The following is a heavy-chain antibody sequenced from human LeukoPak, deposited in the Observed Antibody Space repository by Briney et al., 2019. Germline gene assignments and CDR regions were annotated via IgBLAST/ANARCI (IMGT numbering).Heavy chain of an antibody. Sequence: SETLSLTCPVSGGSISGYHWSWIRQPPGMELEWIGYVYDSGDTNYNPSLKSRVTISVDTSKNQFSLNLSSVTAADTAVYYCARGIAEGNWFDPWGQGTRVTISS. CDR1: GGSISGYH. D-gene: IGHD6-13*01. J-gene: IGHJ5*02. V-gene: IGHV4-59*01. CDR3: ARGIAEGNWFDP. CDR2: VYDSGDT.